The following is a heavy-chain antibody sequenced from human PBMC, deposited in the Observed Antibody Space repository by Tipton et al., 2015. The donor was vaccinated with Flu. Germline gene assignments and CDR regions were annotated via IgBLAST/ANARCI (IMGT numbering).Heavy chain of an antibody. V-gene: IGHV5-51*01. Sequence: VQLVQSGAEVKKPGEPLKISCKVSTNVFVTSWVVWVRQKPGRGLEWMGIIVPDESDTRYSPSFQGQVTFSADKSTSTVYLQWSSLRASDSAMYYCVRQDCTGDCYPDYWGQGTLVTVSS. CDR1: TNVFVTSW. D-gene: IGHD2-21*02. J-gene: IGHJ4*02. CDR2: IVPDESDT. CDR3: VRQDCTGDCYPDY.